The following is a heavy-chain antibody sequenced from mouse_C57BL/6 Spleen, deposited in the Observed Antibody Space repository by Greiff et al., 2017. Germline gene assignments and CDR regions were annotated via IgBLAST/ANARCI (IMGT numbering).Heavy chain of an antibody. V-gene: IGHV5-17*01. CDR1: GFTFSDYG. J-gene: IGHJ2*01. CDR2: ISSGSSTT. CDR3: AREGHYNGGVCGVGY. Sequence: EVKLVESGGGLVKPGGSLKLSCAASGFTFSDYGMHWVRQAPEKGLEWVAYISSGSSTTYYADKVKGRFTITRDNAKSTLFLQMTSLTSEDTAMYYCAREGHYNGGVCGVGYWGQGTTLTVSA. D-gene: IGHD1-2*01.